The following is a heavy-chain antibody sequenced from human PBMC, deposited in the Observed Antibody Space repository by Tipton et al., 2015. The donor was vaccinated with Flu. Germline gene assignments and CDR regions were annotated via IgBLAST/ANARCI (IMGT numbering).Heavy chain of an antibody. Sequence: TLSLTCTVSSGSIRSTNYFCAWIRQPPGKRLELIGSIYPSGTTYYNPSLKSRVTISVDTSKSHFSLKLRSVTAADTAVYYCARLSYYDVDLKNFYFDHWGQGALVTVSS. V-gene: IGHV4-39*02. CDR1: SGSIRSTNYF. D-gene: IGHD3-10*02. CDR2: IYPSGTT. CDR3: ARLSYYDVDLKNFYFDH. J-gene: IGHJ4*02.